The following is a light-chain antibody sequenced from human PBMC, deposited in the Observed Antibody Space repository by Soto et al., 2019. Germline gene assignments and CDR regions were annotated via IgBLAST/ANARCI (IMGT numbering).Light chain of an antibody. CDR3: QQVNSFPLT. CDR1: QGISTW. V-gene: IGKV1-12*01. J-gene: IGKJ4*01. Sequence: DIQMTQSPSSVSASVGDRVTITCRASQGISTWLAWYQQKPGKAPKVLIYAASALQSGVPSRFRGSGSGTEFTLTITRLQPEDVGTYYCQQVNSFPLTFGGGTKVEIK. CDR2: AAS.